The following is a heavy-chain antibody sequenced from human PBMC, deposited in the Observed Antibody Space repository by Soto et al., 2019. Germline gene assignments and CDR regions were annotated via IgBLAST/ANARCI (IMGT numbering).Heavy chain of an antibody. Sequence: QLQLQESGPGLVKPSETLSLTCTVSGGSISSSSHYWGWIRQPPGMGLEWIGSVYYYSGSTYYNPSLKSRVAISVDTSKNHFSLNLSPVTAADTAVYYCARHYSSDWYWKQGFDIWGQGTMVTVSS. CDR3: ARHYSSDWYWKQGFDI. V-gene: IGHV4-39*01. CDR1: GGSISSSSHY. D-gene: IGHD6-19*01. J-gene: IGHJ3*02. CDR2: VYYYSGST.